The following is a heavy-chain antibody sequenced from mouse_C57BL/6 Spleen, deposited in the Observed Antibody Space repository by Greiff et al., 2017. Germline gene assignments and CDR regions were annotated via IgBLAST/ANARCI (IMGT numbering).Heavy chain of an antibody. V-gene: IGHV1-76*01. J-gene: IGHJ2*01. D-gene: IGHD1-1*01. CDR2: IYPGSGNT. CDR3: ARNSSYGGGFDY. Sequence: QVQLQQSGAELVRPGASVKLSCKASGYTFTDYYINWVKQRPGQGLEWIARIYPGSGNTYYNEKFKGKATLTAEKSSSTAYMQLSSLTSEDSAVYFCARNSSYGGGFDYWGQGTTLTVSS. CDR1: GYTFTDYY.